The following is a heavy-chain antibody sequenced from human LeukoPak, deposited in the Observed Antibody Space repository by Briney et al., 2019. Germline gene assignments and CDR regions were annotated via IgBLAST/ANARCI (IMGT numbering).Heavy chain of an antibody. Sequence: ASVKVSCKASGYTFTSYGINWVRQAPGQGLEWMGWISTYNGKTKNAQEIQGRVTMTTDTSTSTAYMELRSLRSDDTAVYYCARVGLGRCSGTNCFQKDYYYYYYMDVWGKGTTVTVSS. CDR3: ARVGLGRCSGTNCFQKDYYYYYYMDV. D-gene: IGHD2-2*01. CDR1: GYTFTSYG. CDR2: ISTYNGKT. V-gene: IGHV1-18*01. J-gene: IGHJ6*03.